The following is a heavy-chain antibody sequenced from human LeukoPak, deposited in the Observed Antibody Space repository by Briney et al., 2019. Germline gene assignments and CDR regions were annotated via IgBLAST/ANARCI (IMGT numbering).Heavy chain of an antibody. CDR3: ARVFSPERRPWRYFDL. Sequence: PSQTLSLTCTVSGGSISSGDYYWSWIRQPPGKGLEWIGYIYYSGSTYYNPSLKSRVTISVDTSKNQFSLKLSSVTAADTAVYYCARVFSPERRPWRYFDLWGRGTLVTVSS. CDR2: IYYSGST. J-gene: IGHJ2*01. V-gene: IGHV4-30-4*01. CDR1: GGSISSGDYY. D-gene: IGHD1-14*01.